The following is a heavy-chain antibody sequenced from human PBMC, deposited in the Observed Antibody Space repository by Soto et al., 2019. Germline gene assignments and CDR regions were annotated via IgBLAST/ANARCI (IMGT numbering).Heavy chain of an antibody. V-gene: IGHV1-8*01. CDR2: VSPGNGNA. CDR3: EVTTGY. J-gene: IGHJ4*02. CDR1: GYTFTDYD. Sequence: QVQVVQSRAEVKKPGASVQVSCKTSGYTFTDYDINWVRQATGQGLEWMGWVSPGNGNAGYAPQFQGRATMTSDTSISTVYMELSSLTSEDTAVYFCEVTTGYWGQGTKVTVSS. D-gene: IGHD2-21*02.